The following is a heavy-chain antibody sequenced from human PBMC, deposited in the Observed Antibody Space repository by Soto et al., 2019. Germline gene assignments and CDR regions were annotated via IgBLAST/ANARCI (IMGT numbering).Heavy chain of an antibody. Sequence: EVQLVESGGGLVQPGGSLRLSCAASGFTFSSYSMNWVRQAPGKGLEWVSYISSSSSTIYYADSVKGRFTISRDNAKNSLYLQMNSLRAEDTAVYYCARETSGENCSGGSCYSFQYFQHWGQGTLVTVSS. CDR3: ARETSGENCSGGSCYSFQYFQH. V-gene: IGHV3-48*01. D-gene: IGHD2-15*01. CDR2: ISSSSSTI. CDR1: GFTFSSYS. J-gene: IGHJ1*01.